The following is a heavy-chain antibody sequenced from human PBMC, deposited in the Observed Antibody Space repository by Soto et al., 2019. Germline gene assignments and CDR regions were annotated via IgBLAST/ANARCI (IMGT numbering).Heavy chain of an antibody. CDR1: GFTFGTYA. CDR3: AQRMNYDYTYSLDV. V-gene: IGHV3-30*18. CDR2: ISYDGSNK. Sequence: QVQLVESGGGVVQPGRSLRLSCAASGFTFGTYAMHWVRQAPGQGLEWVALISYDGSNKYYADSVRGRFTNSRDKSKNTVYLQMNSLRAEDTAVYYCAQRMNYDYTYSLDVWGQGTTVTVSS. J-gene: IGHJ6*02.